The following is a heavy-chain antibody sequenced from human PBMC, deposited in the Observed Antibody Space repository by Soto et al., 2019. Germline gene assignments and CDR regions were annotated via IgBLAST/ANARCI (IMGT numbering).Heavy chain of an antibody. J-gene: IGHJ4*02. Sequence: ASVQVSCKASGYTFNSYGISWVRQAPGQGLEWMGWISAYNGNTNYAQKLQGRVTMTTDTSTSTAYMELRSLRSDDTAVYYCASRDYCSGGSCYLFVYWAQGTLVTVSS. D-gene: IGHD2-15*01. CDR3: ASRDYCSGGSCYLFVY. V-gene: IGHV1-18*01. CDR1: GYTFNSYG. CDR2: ISAYNGNT.